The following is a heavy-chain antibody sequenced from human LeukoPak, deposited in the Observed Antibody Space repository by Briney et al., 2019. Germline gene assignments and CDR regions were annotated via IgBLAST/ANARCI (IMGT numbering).Heavy chain of an antibody. CDR3: ATSIVVVPATIWALDY. CDR2: INHSGST. J-gene: IGHJ4*02. Sequence: SETLSLTCAVYGGSFSGYYWSWIRQPPGKGLEWIGEINHSGSTNYNPSLKSRVTISVDTSKNQFSLKLSSGTAADTAVYYCATSIVVVPATIWALDYWGQGTLVTVSS. CDR1: GGSFSGYY. V-gene: IGHV4-34*01. D-gene: IGHD2-2*01.